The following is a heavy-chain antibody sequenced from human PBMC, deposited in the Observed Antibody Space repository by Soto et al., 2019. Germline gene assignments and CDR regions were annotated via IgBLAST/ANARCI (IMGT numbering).Heavy chain of an antibody. J-gene: IGHJ6*02. CDR2: INSDGSST. Sequence: GGSLRLSCAASGFTFSSYWMHWVRQAPGKGLVWVSRINSDGSSTSYADSVKGRFTISRDNAKDTLYLQMNSLRAEDTAVYYCARDFITMVRGVIRTPYYYYGMDVWGQGTTVTVSS. V-gene: IGHV3-74*01. D-gene: IGHD3-10*01. CDR3: ARDFITMVRGVIRTPYYYYGMDV. CDR1: GFTFSSYW.